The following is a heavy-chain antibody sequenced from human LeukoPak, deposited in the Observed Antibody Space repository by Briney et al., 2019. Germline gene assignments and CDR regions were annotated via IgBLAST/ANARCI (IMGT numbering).Heavy chain of an antibody. J-gene: IGHJ4*02. Sequence: ASVKVSCKASGYTFTGYYMHWVRQAPGQGLEWMGWINPNSGGTNYAQKFQGRVTMTRDTSISTAYMELSRLRSDDTAVYYCAKDKGYFVDIPPSGFDSWGQGTLVTVSS. V-gene: IGHV1-2*02. D-gene: IGHD3-9*01. CDR1: GYTFTGYY. CDR3: AKDKGYFVDIPPSGFDS. CDR2: INPNSGGT.